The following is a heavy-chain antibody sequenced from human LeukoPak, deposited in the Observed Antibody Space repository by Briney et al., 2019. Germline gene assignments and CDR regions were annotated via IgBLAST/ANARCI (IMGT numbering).Heavy chain of an antibody. CDR3: ARDYYGSGSLDY. Sequence: ASVKVSCKASGYIFTGYYMHWVRQAPGQGLEWMGWINPNSGDTNYAQKFQGRVTMTRDTSISTAYMELSRLRSDDTAVYYCARDYYGSGSLDYWGQGTLVTVSS. V-gene: IGHV1-2*02. CDR1: GYIFTGYY. J-gene: IGHJ4*02. D-gene: IGHD3-10*01. CDR2: INPNSGDT.